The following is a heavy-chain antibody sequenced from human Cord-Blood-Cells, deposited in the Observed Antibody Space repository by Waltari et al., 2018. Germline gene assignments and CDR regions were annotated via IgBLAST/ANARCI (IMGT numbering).Heavy chain of an antibody. V-gene: IGHV4-38-2*02. D-gene: IGHD3-10*01. Sequence: QVQLQESGPGLVKPSETLSLTCTVSGYSISSGYYWGWIRQPPGKGLAWIGSIYHSGSTYDNPALRSRVTISVDTSKNQFSLKLSSVTAADTAVYYCARVRVGTMVRGVIPYLDYWGQGTLVTVSS. CDR2: IYHSGST. CDR1: GYSISSGYY. CDR3: ARVRVGTMVRGVIPYLDY. J-gene: IGHJ4*02.